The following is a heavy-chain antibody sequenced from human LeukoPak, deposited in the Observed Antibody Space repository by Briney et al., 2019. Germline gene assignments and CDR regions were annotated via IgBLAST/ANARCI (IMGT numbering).Heavy chain of an antibody. V-gene: IGHV5-51*01. Sequence: GESLKISCKGSGYTFTSYWIGWVRQMPGKGLEWMGIIYPGDSATRYSPSFQGQVTISADKSISTAYLQWSSLKASDTAMYYCASVFGYDYVWGSYRSNAEYFQHWGQGTLVTVSS. CDR2: IYPGDSAT. D-gene: IGHD3-16*02. CDR1: GYTFTSYW. J-gene: IGHJ1*01. CDR3: ASVFGYDYVWGSYRSNAEYFQH.